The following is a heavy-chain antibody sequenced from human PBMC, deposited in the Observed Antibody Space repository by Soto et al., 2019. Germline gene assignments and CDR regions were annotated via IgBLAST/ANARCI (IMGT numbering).Heavy chain of an antibody. J-gene: IGHJ5*02. CDR3: ARGGAARPGRWWFDP. CDR2: INHSGRT. Sequence: PSETLSLTXAVYGGSFSGYYWNWIRQPLGKGLEWIGEINHSGRTNYNPSLKSRVTISVDTSKNQFSLWLNSVTAADTAVYYCARGGAARPGRWWFDPWGQGTLVTVSS. D-gene: IGHD6-6*01. CDR1: GGSFSGYY. V-gene: IGHV4-34*01.